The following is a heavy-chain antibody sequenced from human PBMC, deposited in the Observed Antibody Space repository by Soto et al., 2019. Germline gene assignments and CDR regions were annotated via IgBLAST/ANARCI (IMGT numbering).Heavy chain of an antibody. CDR1: GLTFSSYA. CDR3: AKERGYNYGYDAMDV. CDR2: ISGCGGST. J-gene: IGHJ6*02. V-gene: IGHV3-23*01. D-gene: IGHD5-18*01. Sequence: EVQLLESGGGLVQPGGSLRLSCAASGLTFSSYAMSWVRQAPGKGLEWVSGISGCGGSTYYADSVKGRFTISRDNSKNTLYLQTNSLRAEDTAVYYCAKERGYNYGYDAMDVWGQGTTVTVSS.